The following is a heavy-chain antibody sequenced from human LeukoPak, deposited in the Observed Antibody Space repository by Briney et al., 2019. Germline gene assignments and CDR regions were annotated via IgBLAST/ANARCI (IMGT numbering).Heavy chain of an antibody. CDR1: GGSIGSYY. J-gene: IGHJ4*02. Sequence: SETLSLTCTVSGGSIGSYYWSWIRQPPGKGLEWIGYIYYSGSTNYNPSLKSRVTISVDTSKNQFSLKLSSVTAADTAVYYCARATVAGGIYFDYWGQGTLVTVSS. V-gene: IGHV4-59*01. CDR3: ARATVAGGIYFDY. D-gene: IGHD6-19*01. CDR2: IYYSGST.